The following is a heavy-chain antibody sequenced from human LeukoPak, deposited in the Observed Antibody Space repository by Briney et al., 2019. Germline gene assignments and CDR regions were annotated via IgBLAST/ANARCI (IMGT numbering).Heavy chain of an antibody. CDR2: IIPILGIA. J-gene: IGHJ3*02. D-gene: IGHD3-22*01. Sequence: SVKVSCKASGGTFSSYTISWVRQAPGQGLEWMGRIIPILGIANYAQKFQGRVTITADKSTSTAYMELSSLRSEDTAVYYCARPEDSSGYFHDAFDIWGQGTTVTVSS. V-gene: IGHV1-69*02. CDR1: GGTFSSYT. CDR3: ARPEDSSGYFHDAFDI.